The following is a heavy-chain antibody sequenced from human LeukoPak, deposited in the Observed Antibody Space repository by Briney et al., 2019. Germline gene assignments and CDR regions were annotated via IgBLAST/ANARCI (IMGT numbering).Heavy chain of an antibody. J-gene: IGHJ5*02. Sequence: PSETLSLTCTVSGGSISSYYWSWIRQPAGKGLEWIGRIYTSGSTNYNPSLKSRVTMSVDTSKNQFSLKLSSVTAADTAVYYCARDSITMVRGPNWFDPWGQRTLVTVSS. CDR1: GGSISSYY. V-gene: IGHV4-4*07. CDR3: ARDSITMVRGPNWFDP. CDR2: IYTSGST. D-gene: IGHD3-10*01.